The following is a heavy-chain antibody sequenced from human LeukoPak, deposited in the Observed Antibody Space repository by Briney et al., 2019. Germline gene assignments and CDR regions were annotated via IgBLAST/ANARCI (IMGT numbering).Heavy chain of an antibody. D-gene: IGHD6-13*01. CDR1: GGSISSYY. CDR2: IYTSGGT. J-gene: IGHJ3*02. V-gene: IGHV4-4*07. Sequence: SETLSLTCTVPGGSISSYYWSWIRQPAGKGLEWIGRIYTSGGTNYNTSLKSRVTMSVDKSKNQFSLKLSSVTAADTAVYYCARDQGPIAAAGLDAFDIWGQGTMVTVSS. CDR3: ARDQGPIAAAGLDAFDI.